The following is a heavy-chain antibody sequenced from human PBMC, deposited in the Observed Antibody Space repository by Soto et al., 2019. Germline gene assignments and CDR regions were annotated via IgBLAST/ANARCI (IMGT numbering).Heavy chain of an antibody. Sequence: EVQLVESGGGPVQAGGSLRLSCAASGLTLSNYWMQWVRQGPGKGLVWVADINSDGITTKYAESVKGRFTISRDDAKNMLYLQMNSLRHDDTAVYYCAKVKGGSGARGDPLDLWGQGTLVTVSS. V-gene: IGHV3-74*03. CDR1: GLTLSNYW. J-gene: IGHJ5*02. CDR2: INSDGITT. D-gene: IGHD2-15*01. CDR3: AKVKGGSGARGDPLDL.